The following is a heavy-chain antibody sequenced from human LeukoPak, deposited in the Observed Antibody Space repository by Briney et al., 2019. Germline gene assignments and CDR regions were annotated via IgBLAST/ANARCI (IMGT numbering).Heavy chain of an antibody. D-gene: IGHD3-9*01. CDR3: ARQGSYDILTGYYKRSRNWFDP. Sequence: PSETLSLTCTVSGGSISSYYWSWIRQPPGKGLEWIGYIYYGGSTNYNPSLKSRVTISVDTSKNQFSLKLSSVTAADTAVYYCARQGSYDILTGYYKRSRNWFDPWGQGTLVTVSS. CDR1: GGSISSYY. J-gene: IGHJ5*02. CDR2: IYYGGST. V-gene: IGHV4-59*08.